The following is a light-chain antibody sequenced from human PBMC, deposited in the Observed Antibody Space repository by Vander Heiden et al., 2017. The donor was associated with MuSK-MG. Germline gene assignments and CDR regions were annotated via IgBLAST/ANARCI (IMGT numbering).Light chain of an antibody. CDR3: QQYNNYSSWT. Sequence: DIQMTQSPSTLSASVGDRVTITCRASQSISSWLAWYQQKPGKAPKLLIYQASSLEGGVPSSFSGSGSGTEFTLTISSLQPDDFATYYCQQYNNYSSWTFGQGTKVEIK. CDR1: QSISSW. V-gene: IGKV1-5*03. J-gene: IGKJ1*01. CDR2: QAS.